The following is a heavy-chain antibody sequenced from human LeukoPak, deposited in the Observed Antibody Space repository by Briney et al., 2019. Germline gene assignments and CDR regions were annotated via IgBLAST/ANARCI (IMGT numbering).Heavy chain of an antibody. V-gene: IGHV5-10-1*01. Sequence: GGSLKISCKGSGYNFTSYWVGWVRQMPGKGLEWMGRIDPSDSYTNYSPSFQGHVTISADKSISTAYLQWSSLKASDTAMYYCARREDNWFDPWGQGTLVTVSS. J-gene: IGHJ5*02. CDR2: IDPSDSYT. CDR3: ARREDNWFDP. CDR1: GYNFTSYW.